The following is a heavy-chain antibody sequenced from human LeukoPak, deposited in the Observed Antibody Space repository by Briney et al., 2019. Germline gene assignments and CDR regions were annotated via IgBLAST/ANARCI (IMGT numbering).Heavy chain of an antibody. V-gene: IGHV4-4*07. D-gene: IGHD5-12*01. CDR3: ASGGGYDTSRYYYGMDV. CDR1: GGPISSHY. Sequence: SETLSLTCTVSGGPISSHYWSWIRQPAGKGLEWIGRIYISGSTNYNPSLESRVTMSVDTSKNQFSLKLSSVTAADTAVYYCASGGGYDTSRYYYGMDVWGQGTTVTVSS. J-gene: IGHJ6*02. CDR2: IYISGST.